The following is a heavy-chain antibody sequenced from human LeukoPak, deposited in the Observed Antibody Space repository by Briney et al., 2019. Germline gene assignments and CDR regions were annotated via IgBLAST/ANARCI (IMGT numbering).Heavy chain of an antibody. CDR3: AIDYGGNSGWFDP. D-gene: IGHD4-23*01. Sequence: ASVKVSCKASGYTFTGYYMYWVRQAPGQGLEWMGWINPNSGNTGYAQKFQGRVTITRNTAISTAYMELSSLRSEDTAIYYCAIDYGGNSGWFDPWGQGTLVTVSS. CDR2: INPNSGNT. V-gene: IGHV1-8*03. J-gene: IGHJ5*02. CDR1: GYTFTGYY.